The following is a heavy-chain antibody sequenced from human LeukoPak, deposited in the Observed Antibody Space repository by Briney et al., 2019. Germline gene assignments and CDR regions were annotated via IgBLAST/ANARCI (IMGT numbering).Heavy chain of an antibody. V-gene: IGHV3-64*01. D-gene: IGHD6-19*01. CDR1: GFTFSSYA. CDR2: ISRDGGST. J-gene: IGHJ4*02. Sequence: PGRSLRLSSAASGFTFSSYAMHWVRQAPGKGLEYVSAISRDGGSTYYANSVKGRFTISRDNSKNTLYLQMGSLRAEDMAVYYCARDSSDSSGRSKPFEYWGQGTLVTVSS. CDR3: ARDSSDSSGRSKPFEY.